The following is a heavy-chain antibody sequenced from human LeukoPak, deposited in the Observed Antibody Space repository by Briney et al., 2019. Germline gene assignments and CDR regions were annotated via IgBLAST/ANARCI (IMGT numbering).Heavy chain of an antibody. V-gene: IGHV3-23*01. J-gene: IGHJ4*02. CDR3: AKESVAGSSPYYFDY. CDR2: ISGSGGST. D-gene: IGHD6-19*01. Sequence: GGSLRLSCAASGFTFSSYAMSWVRQAPGKGLEWVSAISGSGGSTYYADSVKGRFTISRDNSKNTLYLQMNGLRAEDTAVYYCAKESVAGSSPYYFDYWGQGTLVTVSS. CDR1: GFTFSSYA.